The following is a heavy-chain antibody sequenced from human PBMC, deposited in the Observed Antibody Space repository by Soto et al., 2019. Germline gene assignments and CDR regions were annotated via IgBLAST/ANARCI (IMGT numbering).Heavy chain of an antibody. CDR3: ARLLYDSRGYYYFDY. J-gene: IGHJ4*02. CDR1: GGSISSSSYY. Sequence: SETLSLTCTVSGGSISSSSYYWGWIRQPPGKGLEWIGSVYYSGSTYDNPSLKGRITLSVDRSKSQFSLKLTSVTAAATAVYYCARLLYDSRGYYYFDYWGQGNLVT. D-gene: IGHD3-22*01. CDR2: VYYSGST. V-gene: IGHV4-39*01.